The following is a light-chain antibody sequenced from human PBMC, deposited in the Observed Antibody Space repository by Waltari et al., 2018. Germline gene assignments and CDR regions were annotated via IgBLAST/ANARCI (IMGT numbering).Light chain of an antibody. Sequence: QSALTPPASVSGSPGQSITISCPGPSSDVWRYNLVSWYQPNPGKAPKLMIYEVSKRPSGVSNRFSGSKSGNTASLTISGLQAEDEADYYCCSYAGSSTLGGFYVFGTGTKVTVL. CDR2: EVS. V-gene: IGLV2-23*02. CDR3: CSYAGSSTLGGFYV. J-gene: IGLJ1*01. CDR1: SSDVWRYNL.